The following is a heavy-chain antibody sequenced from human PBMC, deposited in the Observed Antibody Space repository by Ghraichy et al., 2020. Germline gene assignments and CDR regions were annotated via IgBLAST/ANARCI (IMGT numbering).Heavy chain of an antibody. CDR1: GFTFSSYW. V-gene: IGHV3-74*01. CDR3: ARDGKLLWFGESRLDNWFDP. D-gene: IGHD3-10*01. J-gene: IGHJ5*02. Sequence: GGSLRLSCAASGFTFSSYWMHWVRQAPGKGLVWVSRINSDGSSTSYADSVKGRFTISRDNAKNTLYLQMNSLRAEDTAVYYCARDGKLLWFGESRLDNWFDPWGQGTLVTVSS. CDR2: INSDGSST.